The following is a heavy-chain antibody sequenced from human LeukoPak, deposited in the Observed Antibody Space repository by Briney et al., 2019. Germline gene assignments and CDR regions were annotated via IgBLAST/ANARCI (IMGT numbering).Heavy chain of an antibody. CDR3: ARVRRRNWFDP. CDR1: GYTFTGYY. J-gene: IGHJ5*02. CDR2: MNPNSGNT. V-gene: IGHV1-8*02. Sequence: ASVKVSCKASGYTFTGYYMHWVRQAPGQGLEWMGWMNPNSGNTGYAQKFQGRVTMTRNTSISTAYMELSSLRSEDTAVYYCARVRRRNWFDPWGQGTLVTVSS.